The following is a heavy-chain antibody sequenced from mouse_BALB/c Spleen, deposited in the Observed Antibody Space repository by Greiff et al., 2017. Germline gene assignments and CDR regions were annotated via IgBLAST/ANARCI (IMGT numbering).Heavy chain of an antibody. V-gene: IGHV1-9*01. D-gene: IGHD1-2*01. CDR2: ILPGSGST. CDR1: GYTFSSYW. CDR3: ARFTTARAWFAY. Sequence: QVQLKQSGAELMKPGASVKISCKATGYTFSSYWIEWVKQRPGHGLEWIGEILPGSGSTNYNEKFKGKATFTADTSSNTAYMQLSSLTSEDSAVYYCARFTTARAWFAYWGQGTLVTVSA. J-gene: IGHJ3*01.